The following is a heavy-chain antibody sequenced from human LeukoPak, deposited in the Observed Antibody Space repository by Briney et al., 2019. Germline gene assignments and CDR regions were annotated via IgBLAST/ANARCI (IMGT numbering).Heavy chain of an antibody. CDR3: ARGVTSWPQGPYHFDY. J-gene: IGHJ4*02. Sequence: AGGSLRLSCAASGFTFSSYSMNWVRQAPGKGLEWVASIQSNGNEKYSSDSLKGRFTISRDNSKNTLYLQMNTVRPEDTAVFYCARGVTSWPQGPYHFDYWGQGILITVSS. D-gene: IGHD2-2*01. CDR1: GFTFSSYS. V-gene: IGHV3-30*02. CDR2: IQSNGNEK.